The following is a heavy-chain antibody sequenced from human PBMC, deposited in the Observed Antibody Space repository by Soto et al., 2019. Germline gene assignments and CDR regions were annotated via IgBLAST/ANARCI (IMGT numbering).Heavy chain of an antibody. CDR3: AKARAQYYDFWSGYPVDY. CDR1: GFTFSSYA. D-gene: IGHD3-3*01. CDR2: ISGSGGST. Sequence: EVQLLESGGGLVQPGGSLRLSCAASGFTFSSYAMSWVRQAPGKGLEWVSAISGSGGSTYYADSVKGRFTISRDNSKNTLYLQMNSLRAEYTAVYYCAKARAQYYDFWSGYPVDYWGQGTLVTVSS. V-gene: IGHV3-23*01. J-gene: IGHJ4*02.